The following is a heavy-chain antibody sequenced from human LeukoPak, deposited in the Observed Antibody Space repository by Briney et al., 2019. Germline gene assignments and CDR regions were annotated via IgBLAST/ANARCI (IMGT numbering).Heavy chain of an antibody. D-gene: IGHD5-12*01. CDR1: GFTLSSSA. V-gene: IGHV3-9*01. J-gene: IGHJ6*02. Sequence: PGGSLRLSCAASGFTLSSSAMSWVRQAPGKGLEWVSGISWNSGSIGYADSVKGRFTISRDNAKNSLYLQMNSLRAEDTALYYCAKDISDRWLQDYYYYYGMDVWGQGTTVTVSS. CDR3: AKDISDRWLQDYYYYYGMDV. CDR2: ISWNSGSI.